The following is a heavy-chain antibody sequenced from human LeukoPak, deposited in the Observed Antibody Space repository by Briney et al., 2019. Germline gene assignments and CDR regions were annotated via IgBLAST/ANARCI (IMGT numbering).Heavy chain of an antibody. CDR2: MWHDGSNK. J-gene: IGHJ4*02. Sequence: GGSLRLSCAASGFTFSSYGMHWVRQAPGKGLEWVAFMWHDGSNKYYADSVKGRFTISRDNSKNTVYLQMNSLRVEDTAVYYCARNFYGGVTWDSAFVYRGQGTLVTVSS. V-gene: IGHV3-33*01. D-gene: IGHD3-16*01. CDR3: ARNFYGGVTWDSAFVY. CDR1: GFTFSSYG.